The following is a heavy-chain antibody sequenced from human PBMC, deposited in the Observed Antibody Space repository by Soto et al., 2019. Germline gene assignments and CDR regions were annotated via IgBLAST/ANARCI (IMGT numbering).Heavy chain of an antibody. V-gene: IGHV3-30-3*01. Sequence: PGGSLRLSCASSGFTFSSYVMHLVRQTPGKGLEWVAFISHDGNNKYYADSVKGRFTISRDNSKNTLYLQMNSLRAEDTAVYYCARDEGYCISTSCYDYYYYGMDVWGQGTTVTVSS. J-gene: IGHJ6*02. CDR1: GFTFSSYV. CDR2: ISHDGNNK. CDR3: ARDEGYCISTSCYDYYYYGMDV. D-gene: IGHD2-2*01.